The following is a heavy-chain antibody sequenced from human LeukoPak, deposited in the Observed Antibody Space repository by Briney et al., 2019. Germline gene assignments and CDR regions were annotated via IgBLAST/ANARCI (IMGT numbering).Heavy chain of an antibody. J-gene: IGHJ4*02. CDR3: ARGHGYCSSTSCSSFDY. CDR2: INPNSGGT. D-gene: IGHD2-2*03. V-gene: IGHV1-2*02. CDR1: GYTFTSYY. Sequence: ASVKVSCKASGYTFTSYYMHWVRQAPGQGLEWMGWINPNSGGTNYAQKFQGRVTMTRDTSISTAYMELSRLRSDDTAVYYCARGHGYCSSTSCSSFDYWGQGTLVTVSS.